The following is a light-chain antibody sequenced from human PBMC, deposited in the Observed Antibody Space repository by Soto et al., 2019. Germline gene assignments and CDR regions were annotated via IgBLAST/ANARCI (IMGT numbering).Light chain of an antibody. J-gene: IGKJ1*01. CDR1: QSVSSSY. Sequence: EIVLPHSPGTLSLSAGESATLXGRASQSVSSSYLAWYQQKPRQAPRLLIYGASSRATGIPDRFSGSGSGTDFTLTISRLEPEDFAVYHCQQYGSSPWTFGQGTKVDIK. CDR2: GAS. V-gene: IGKV3-20*01. CDR3: QQYGSSPWT.